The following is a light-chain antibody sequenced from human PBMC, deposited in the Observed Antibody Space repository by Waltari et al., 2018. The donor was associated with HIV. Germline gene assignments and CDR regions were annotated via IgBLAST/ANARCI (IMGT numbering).Light chain of an antibody. V-gene: IGKV3-20*01. J-gene: IGKJ2*01. Sequence: EIVLTQSPGTLSLSPGERATLSCRASQSVSSSYLAWYQQKHGQAPRLLIYGASSRATGIPDFTLTISRLEPEDFAVYYCQQYGSSLMYTFGQGTKLEIK. CDR1: QSVSSSY. CDR3: QQYGSSLMYT. CDR2: GAS.